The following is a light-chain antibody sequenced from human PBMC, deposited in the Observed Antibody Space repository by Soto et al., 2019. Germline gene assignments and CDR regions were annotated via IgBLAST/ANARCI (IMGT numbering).Light chain of an antibody. V-gene: IGKV1-39*01. CDR1: QTISNY. Sequence: DIQITHSPSSLSSSVGVRVTITCRASQTISNYLNWYQQKPGRAPKLLVYAASSLQSGVPSRFTGSGSGTHFTLTISGLQPADFATYYCQQSYNTPITFGQGTRLETK. CDR2: AAS. CDR3: QQSYNTPIT. J-gene: IGKJ5*01.